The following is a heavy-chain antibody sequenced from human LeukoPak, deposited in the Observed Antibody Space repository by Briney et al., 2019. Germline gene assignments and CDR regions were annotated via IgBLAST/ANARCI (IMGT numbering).Heavy chain of an antibody. D-gene: IGHD3-9*01. V-gene: IGHV4-39*01. Sequence: SETLSLTCTVSGGSVTSGSYYWSWIRQPPGKGLEWIGSIHYRESTYSNPSLKSRVSISIDTSKNQFSLNLSSASAADTAVFYCAGIYYDILTPSYVFDFWGRGTLVTVSS. J-gene: IGHJ4*01. CDR1: GGSVTSGSYY. CDR2: IHYREST. CDR3: AGIYYDILTPSYVFDF.